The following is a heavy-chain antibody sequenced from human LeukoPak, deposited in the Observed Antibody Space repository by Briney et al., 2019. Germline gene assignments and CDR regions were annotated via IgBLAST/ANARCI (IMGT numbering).Heavy chain of an antibody. CDR2: MYYSGST. Sequence: SETLSLTCTVSSGSISSTSYYWGWIRPPPGMGLEWIGSMYYSGSTYYNPSLKSRVTISVDTSKSQFSLKLSSVTAADTAVYYCAREMRSPRGGFDYWDQGTLVTVSS. CDR1: SGSISSTSYY. D-gene: IGHD3-10*01. J-gene: IGHJ4*02. CDR3: AREMRSPRGGFDY. V-gene: IGHV4-39*07.